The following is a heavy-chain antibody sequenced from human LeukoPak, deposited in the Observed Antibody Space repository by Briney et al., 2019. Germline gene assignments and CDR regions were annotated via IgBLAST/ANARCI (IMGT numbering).Heavy chain of an antibody. CDR2: IYYSGST. J-gene: IGHJ4*02. D-gene: IGHD1-26*01. V-gene: IGHV4-59*08. CDR1: GGSISSYY. CDR3: ARHEGATDY. Sequence: PSETLSLTCTVSGGSISSYYWSWIRQPPGKGLEWIGYIYYSGSTNYNPSLKSRVTISVDTSKNQFSLKLSSVTAVDTAVYYCARHEGATDYWGQGTLVTVSS.